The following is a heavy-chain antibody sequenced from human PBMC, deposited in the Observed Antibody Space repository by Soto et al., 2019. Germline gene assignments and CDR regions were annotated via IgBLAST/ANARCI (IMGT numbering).Heavy chain of an antibody. Sequence: GGSLRLSCAASGFTFSNYAMSWVRQAPGKGLEWVSLISATASTTYYTESVKGRFTISRDNSKNSVYLQMNSLRAEDTAVYYCARDAYGDRDYYYYYMDVWGKGTTVTVSS. J-gene: IGHJ6*03. CDR3: ARDAYGDRDYYYYYMDV. CDR2: ISATASTT. D-gene: IGHD4-17*01. CDR1: GFTFSNYA. V-gene: IGHV3-23*01.